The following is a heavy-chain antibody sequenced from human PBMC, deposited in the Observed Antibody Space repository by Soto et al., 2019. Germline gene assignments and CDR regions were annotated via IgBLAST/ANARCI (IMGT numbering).Heavy chain of an antibody. CDR1: GFTFHHYA. CDR2: VSYDGNYK. CDR3: VKESGGSGGENDFDT. J-gene: IGHJ4*02. Sequence: QVHLVESGGGVAQPGMSLRLSCVASGFTFHHYAIDWVRQAPGKGLEWVAVVSYDGNYKDYAESVKGRFTISRDNSNNVVYLQRGSLRPEDTAIYYCVKESGGSGGENDFDTGGQGTLVTVSS. D-gene: IGHD2-15*01. V-gene: IGHV3-30*18.